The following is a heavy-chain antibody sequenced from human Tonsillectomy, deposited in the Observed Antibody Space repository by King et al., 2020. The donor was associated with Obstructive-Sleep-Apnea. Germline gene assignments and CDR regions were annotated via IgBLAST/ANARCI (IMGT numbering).Heavy chain of an antibody. J-gene: IGHJ4*02. CDR2: FYYSGST. V-gene: IGHV4-59*01. CDR1: GGSISSYY. D-gene: IGHD6-19*01. Sequence: VQLQESGPGLVKPSETLSLTCTVSGGSISSYYWSWIRQPPGKGLEWIGYFYYSGSTNYNPSLKSRVTISVDTSKNQFSLKLSSVTAADTAVYYCAIGPVGQWLVLDYWGQGTLVTVSS. CDR3: AIGPVGQWLVLDY.